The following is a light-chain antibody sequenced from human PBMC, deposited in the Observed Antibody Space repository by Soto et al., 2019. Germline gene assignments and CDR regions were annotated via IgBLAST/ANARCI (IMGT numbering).Light chain of an antibody. CDR1: QTVSSN. V-gene: IGKV3-15*01. CDR2: GAT. CDR3: QQSNNRIT. J-gene: IGKJ5*01. Sequence: EIVMTQSPATPHVSPGERAPLSCRASQTVSSNLAWYQQKPRQAPRLLIYGATTRATGIPTRSGGSWSRKEFIITISSLQSEDLAYYSYQQSNNRITSAQRTRLEI.